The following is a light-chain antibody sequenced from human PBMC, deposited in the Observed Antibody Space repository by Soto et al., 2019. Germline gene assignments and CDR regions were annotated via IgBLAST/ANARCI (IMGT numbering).Light chain of an antibody. V-gene: IGLV2-14*01. CDR1: SSDVGGYNY. CDR3: SSYTSSGTVV. J-gene: IGLJ3*02. Sequence: QSALTQPASVSGSPGQSITISCTGTSSDVGGYNYLSWYQQNPGKAPKVMIYEVSNRPSGVSNRFSGSKSGNTASLTISGLQAEDEADYYCSSYTSSGTVVFGGGTKLTVL. CDR2: EVS.